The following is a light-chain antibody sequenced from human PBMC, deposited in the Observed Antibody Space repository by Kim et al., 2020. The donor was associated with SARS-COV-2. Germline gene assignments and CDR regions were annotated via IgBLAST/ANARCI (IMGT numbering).Light chain of an antibody. CDR2: AAS. CDR1: QSINSY. V-gene: IGKV1-8*01. CDR3: QQYYSYPPT. Sequence: AATGERVTMTCRASQSINSYVAWHQQKPGKAPKRLIYAASTLQSGVPSRFSGSGSGTDFTLTINFLQSEDFATYYCQQYYSYPPTFGQGTKVDIK. J-gene: IGKJ1*01.